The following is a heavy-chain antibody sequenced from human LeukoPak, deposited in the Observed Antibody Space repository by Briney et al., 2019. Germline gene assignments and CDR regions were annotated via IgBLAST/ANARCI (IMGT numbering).Heavy chain of an antibody. CDR1: GFTFSSYA. D-gene: IGHD6-19*01. J-gene: IGHJ3*02. CDR2: ISGSGGST. V-gene: IGHV3-23*01. Sequence: PGGSLGLSCAASGFTFSSYAMSWVRQAPGKGLEWVSAISGSGGSTYYADSVKGRFTISRDNSKNTLYLQMNSLRAEDTAVYYCAKAEQWRLDAFDIWGQGTMVTVSS. CDR3: AKAEQWRLDAFDI.